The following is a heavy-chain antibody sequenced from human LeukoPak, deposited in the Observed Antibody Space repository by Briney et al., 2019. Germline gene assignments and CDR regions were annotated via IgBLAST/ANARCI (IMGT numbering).Heavy chain of an antibody. J-gene: IGHJ6*03. CDR3: ARSGSPPTTYYYYMDV. CDR2: ISSTSTYI. Sequence: GGSLRLSCAASGFSFSDYNMNWVRQAPGKGLEWVSSISSTSTYIYYADSVKGRFTISRDNAKNSLYLQMNILRAEDTAVYYCARSGSPPTTYYYYMDVWGKGTTVTVSS. CDR1: GFSFSDYN. D-gene: IGHD1-26*01. V-gene: IGHV3-21*01.